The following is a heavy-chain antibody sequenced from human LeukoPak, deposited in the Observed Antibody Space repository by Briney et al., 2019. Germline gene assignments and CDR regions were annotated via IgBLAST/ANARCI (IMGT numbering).Heavy chain of an antibody. CDR3: ARDRDYYNYFEY. CDR1: GFTFSIHG. J-gene: IGHJ4*02. D-gene: IGHD3-10*01. V-gene: IGHV3-7*01. CDR2: IKHDGSEK. Sequence: GGSLRLSCAASGFTFSIHGMNWVRQAPGKGLEWVANIKHDGSEKYYVDSVKGRFTISRDNAKNSLYLQMNSLRGEDTAVYHCARDRDYYNYFEYWGQGTLVTVSS.